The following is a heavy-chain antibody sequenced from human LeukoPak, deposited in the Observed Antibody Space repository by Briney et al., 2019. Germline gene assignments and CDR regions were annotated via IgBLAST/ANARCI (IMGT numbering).Heavy chain of an antibody. V-gene: IGHV3-30*02. Sequence: TGVSLRLSCAASGFSSSLYGMHWVRQAPGKGLEWVAFIGFAGTEIRYADSVKGRFTISSDNSNNTLYLQMSGLRGEDTAVYCCAKRGRDSPGYYNFFDYWGQGTLVTVSS. CDR3: AKRGRDSPGYYNFFDY. CDR1: GFSSSLYG. CDR2: IGFAGTEI. D-gene: IGHD3-22*01. J-gene: IGHJ4*02.